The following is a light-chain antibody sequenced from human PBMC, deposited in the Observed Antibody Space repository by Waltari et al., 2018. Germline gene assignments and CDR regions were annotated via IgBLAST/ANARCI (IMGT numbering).Light chain of an antibody. Sequence: QSALTQPASVSGSPGQSLAFSCPGTSSDVGGYNYVYWYQQPPGKAPKLMIYDVTKRPSGISNRFSGSKSGYTASLTISGLQAEDEADYYCISYTSSGTYVFGTGTKVTVL. CDR2: DVT. CDR3: ISYTSSGTYV. CDR1: SSDVGGYNY. J-gene: IGLJ1*01. V-gene: IGLV2-14*01.